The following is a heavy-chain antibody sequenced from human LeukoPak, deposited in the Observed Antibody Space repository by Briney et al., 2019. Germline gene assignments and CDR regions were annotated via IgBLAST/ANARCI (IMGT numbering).Heavy chain of an antibody. J-gene: IGHJ6*03. CDR3: ARMGVAAAGTIPYYYYYMDV. CDR2: MNPNSGNT. D-gene: IGHD6-13*01. V-gene: IGHV1-8*01. Sequence: GASVKVSFKASGYTFTSYDINWVRQATGQGLEWMGWMNPNSGNTGYAQKFQGRVTMTRNTSISTAYMELSSLRSEDTAVYYCARMGVAAAGTIPYYYYYMDVWGKGTTVTVSS. CDR1: GYTFTSYD.